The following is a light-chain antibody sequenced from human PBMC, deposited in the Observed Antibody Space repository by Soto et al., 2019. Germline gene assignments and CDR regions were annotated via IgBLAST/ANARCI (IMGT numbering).Light chain of an antibody. Sequence: QAVVTQPPSSSGTPGQRVTISCSGSDSNIGSNTVNWYHQVPGTAPKLLIYRNAQRPSGVPDRFSGSKSGTSASLAISGLQSEDEADYYCAAWDDSLNGVLFGGGTKLTVL. J-gene: IGLJ2*01. V-gene: IGLV1-44*01. CDR3: AAWDDSLNGVL. CDR1: DSNIGSNT. CDR2: RNA.